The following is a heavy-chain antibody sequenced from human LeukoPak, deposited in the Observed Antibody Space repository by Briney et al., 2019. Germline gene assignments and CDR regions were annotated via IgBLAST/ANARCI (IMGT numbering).Heavy chain of an antibody. CDR1: GFTFSSYA. V-gene: IGHV3-23*01. J-gene: IGHJ4*02. Sequence: GGSLRLSCAASGFTFSSYAVSWVRQAPGKGLECVSLISGSGGSTYYADSVKGRFTISRDNSKNTLSLQLNSLRAEDTAVYYCAKGTSSSCYSAPNYWGQGTLVTVSS. CDR3: AKGTSSSCYSAPNY. CDR2: ISGSGGST. D-gene: IGHD2-15*01.